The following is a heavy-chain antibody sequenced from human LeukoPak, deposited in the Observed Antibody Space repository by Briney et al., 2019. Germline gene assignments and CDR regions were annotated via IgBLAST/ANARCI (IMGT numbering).Heavy chain of an antibody. J-gene: IGHJ4*02. V-gene: IGHV4-39*01. CDR2: FYSSGST. CDR3: VRQFDY. CDR1: GGSISSSTHY. Sequence: SETLSLTCTVSGGSISSSTHYWVWIRQSPGKGLEWIGNFYSSGSTYYNPSLKSRVTISVDTSKNQFSLKLTSVTAADTAVYYCVRQFDYCGQGTLVTVFS.